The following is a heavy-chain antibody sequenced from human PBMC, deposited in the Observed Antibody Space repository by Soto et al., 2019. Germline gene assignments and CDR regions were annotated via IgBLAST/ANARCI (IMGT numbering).Heavy chain of an antibody. D-gene: IGHD4-17*01. J-gene: IGHJ4*01. V-gene: IGHV3-48*03. Sequence: GGSLRLSCAASGFAFTSYEMNWVRQAPGKGLEWVSYITRSGDTLYYADSVKGRFTISRDNAKNSLYLQMNSLTDEDAAVYYCARDDPTPFDYWGQGTLVTVSS. CDR1: GFAFTSYE. CDR2: ITRSGDTL. CDR3: ARDDPTPFDY.